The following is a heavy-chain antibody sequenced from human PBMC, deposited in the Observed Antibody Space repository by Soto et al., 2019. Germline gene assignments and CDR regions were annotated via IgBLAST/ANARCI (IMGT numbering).Heavy chain of an antibody. Sequence: QVQLQESGPGLVKPSETLSLTCTVSGGSISSYYWSWIRQPPGKGLEWIGYIYYSGSTNYNPSLKSRVTISVDTSKNQFSLKLSSVTAADTAVYYCARVITPLDTAMDQIGVYYYYYYMDVWGKGTTVTVSS. J-gene: IGHJ6*03. V-gene: IGHV4-59*01. CDR2: IYYSGST. CDR1: GGSISSYY. D-gene: IGHD5-18*01. CDR3: ARVITPLDTAMDQIGVYYYYYYMDV.